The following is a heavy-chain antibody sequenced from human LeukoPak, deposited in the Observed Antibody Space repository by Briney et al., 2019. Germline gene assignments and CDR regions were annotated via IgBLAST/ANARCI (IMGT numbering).Heavy chain of an antibody. Sequence: ASVNASCKSSGYTFTSYGISLVRRAPGQWLEWMGWLGAYIGNRNYAKKLQGRVTMTIATSPGTAYMELRSLRSDDTAVYYCARSYSSGWYDFAYWGQGTLVTVSS. CDR3: ARSYSSGWYDFAY. V-gene: IGHV1-18*01. CDR1: GYTFTSYG. D-gene: IGHD6-19*01. CDR2: LGAYIGNR. J-gene: IGHJ4*02.